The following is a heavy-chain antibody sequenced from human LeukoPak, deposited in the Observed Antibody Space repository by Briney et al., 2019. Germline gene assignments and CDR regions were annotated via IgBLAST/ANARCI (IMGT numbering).Heavy chain of an antibody. V-gene: IGHV4-39*01. CDR1: GGSISSSSYY. D-gene: IGHD6-19*01. CDR3: ARRPGERKRWPYRYYHYYMDV. J-gene: IGHJ6*03. CDR2: IYYSGST. Sequence: SETLSLTCTVSGGSISSSSYYWGWIRQPPGKGLEWIGSIYYSGSTYYNPSLKSRVTISVDTFKNQFSLKLSSVTAADTAVYYCARRPGERKRWPYRYYHYYMDVWDKGTTVTVSS.